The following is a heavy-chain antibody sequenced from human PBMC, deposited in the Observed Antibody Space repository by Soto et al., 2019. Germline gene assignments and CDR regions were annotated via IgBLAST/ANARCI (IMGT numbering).Heavy chain of an antibody. CDR3: VRDWGRYYYGSGSLNWFDP. CDR1: GGSISSYY. V-gene: IGHV4-59*01. CDR2: IYYSGST. J-gene: IGHJ5*02. Sequence: SETLSLTCTVSGGSISSYYWSWIRQPPGKGLEWIGYIYYSGSTNYNPSLKSRVTISVDTSKNQFSLKLSSVTAADMAVYFCVRDWGRYYYGSGSLNWFDPWGQGTLVTVSS. D-gene: IGHD3-10*01.